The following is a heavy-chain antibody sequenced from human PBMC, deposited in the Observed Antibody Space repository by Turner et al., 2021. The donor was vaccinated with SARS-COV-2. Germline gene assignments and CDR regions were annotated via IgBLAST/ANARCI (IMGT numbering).Heavy chain of an antibody. Sequence: EVQLVESGGGLVQPGGSLRLSWSASGFTVSSNYMSWVRQAPGKGLEWVSVIYSGGSTYYADSVKGRFTISRHNSKNTLYLQMNSLRAEDTAVYYCASSSGYSGSWYLKHWGQGTLVTVSS. V-gene: IGHV3-53*04. CDR1: GFTVSSNY. D-gene: IGHD6-13*01. CDR3: ASSSGYSGSWYLKH. CDR2: IYSGGST. J-gene: IGHJ4*02.